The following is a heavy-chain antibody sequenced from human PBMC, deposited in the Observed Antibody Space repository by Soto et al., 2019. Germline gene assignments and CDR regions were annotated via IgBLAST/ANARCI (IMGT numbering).Heavy chain of an antibody. CDR3: ARRVGKESLYNLNTNYFDY. J-gene: IGHJ4*02. V-gene: IGHV5-51*01. Sequence: PGESLKISCKGSGYSFTSYWIGWVRQMPGKGLEWMGIIYPGDSDTRYSPSFQGQVTISADKSISTAYLQWSSLKASDTAMYYCARRVGKESLYNLNTNYFDYWGQGTLVTVSS. CDR2: IYPGDSDT. D-gene: IGHD1-20*01. CDR1: GYSFTSYW.